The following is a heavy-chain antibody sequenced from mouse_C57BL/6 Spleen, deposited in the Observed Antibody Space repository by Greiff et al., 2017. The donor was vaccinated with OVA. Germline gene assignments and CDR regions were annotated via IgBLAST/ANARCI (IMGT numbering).Heavy chain of an antibody. CDR2: IHPSDSDT. CDR1: GYTFTSYW. CDR3: AIHTVVSSFDY. J-gene: IGHJ2*01. Sequence: QVQLQPGAALVKPGASVKVSCKASGYTFTSYWLHWVKQRRGQGLEWFGRIHPSDSDTTYNKKFKSKATLTVDNSSSTADKQLSSLTSEDSSVSYCAIHTVVSSFDYWGQGTTLTVSS. D-gene: IGHD1-1*01. V-gene: IGHV1-74*01.